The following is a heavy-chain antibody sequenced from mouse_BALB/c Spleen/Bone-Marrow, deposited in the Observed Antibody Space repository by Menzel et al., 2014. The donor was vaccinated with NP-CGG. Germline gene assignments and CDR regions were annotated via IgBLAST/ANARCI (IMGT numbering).Heavy chain of an antibody. CDR2: INPSSGYT. CDR3: AYGNYGYAMDY. J-gene: IGHJ4*01. D-gene: IGHD2-10*02. V-gene: IGHV1-4*01. Sequence: QVQLQQSGAELARPGASVKMSCKASGYTFTSYTMHWVEQRPGQGLEWIGYINPSSGYTNYNQKFKDKATLTADKSSSTAYMQLSSLTSEDSAVYYCAYGNYGYAMDYWGQGTSVTVSS. CDR1: GYTFTSYT.